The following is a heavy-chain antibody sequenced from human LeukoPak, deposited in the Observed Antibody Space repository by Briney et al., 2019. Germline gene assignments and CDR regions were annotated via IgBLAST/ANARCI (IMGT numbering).Heavy chain of an antibody. Sequence: ASVKVSCKASGYTFTGYYMHWVRQAPGQGLEWMGWINPNSGNTGYAQKFQGRVTMTRNTSISTAYMELSSLRSEDTAVYYCARTRRETTDIVAYYFDYWGQGTLVTVSS. D-gene: IGHD5-12*01. J-gene: IGHJ4*02. CDR3: ARTRRETTDIVAYYFDY. CDR1: GYTFTGYY. V-gene: IGHV1-8*02. CDR2: INPNSGNT.